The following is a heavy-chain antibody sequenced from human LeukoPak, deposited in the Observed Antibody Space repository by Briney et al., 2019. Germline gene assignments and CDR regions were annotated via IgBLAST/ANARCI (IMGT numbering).Heavy chain of an antibody. J-gene: IGHJ5*02. Sequence: SETLTLTCTVSGGSLSSYYWSWIRQPAGKGLEWIGRIYTSGSNNYNLSLKNRVTMFVDTTKNQLSLKQSSGTAADKTVYYCAREGYSLLWFGEYRTYNWFDPWGQGTLVTVSS. CDR2: IYTSGSN. CDR1: GGSLSSYY. CDR3: AREGYSLLWFGEYRTYNWFDP. D-gene: IGHD3-10*01. V-gene: IGHV4-4*07.